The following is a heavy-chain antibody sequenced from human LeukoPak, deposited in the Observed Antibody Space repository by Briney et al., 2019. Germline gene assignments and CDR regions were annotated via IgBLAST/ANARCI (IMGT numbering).Heavy chain of an antibody. CDR2: INPNSGGT. CDR1: GYTFTAYY. V-gene: IGHV1-2*02. CDR3: AIVSLKAQYLLDY. Sequence: ASVKVSCKASGYTFTAYYVYWVRQAPGQGLEWMGWINPNSGGTNYAQKFQGRVTMTRDTSISTAYMVLSRLTSDDTAVYYCAIVSLKAQYLLDYWGQGTLVTVSS. J-gene: IGHJ4*02. D-gene: IGHD2/OR15-2a*01.